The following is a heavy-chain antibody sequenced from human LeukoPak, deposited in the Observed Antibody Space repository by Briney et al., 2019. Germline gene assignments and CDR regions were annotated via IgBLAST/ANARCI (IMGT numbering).Heavy chain of an antibody. V-gene: IGHV3-30*04. CDR3: AREGPVLLIAVYFSY. D-gene: IGHD2-8*01. CDR2: ISYDGSNK. Sequence: GGSLRLSWAASGFTFSSYAIHWVRQAPGKGLEWVAVISYDGSNKYYADSVKGRFTISRDNSKNTLYLQMNSLRAEDTAVYYCAREGPVLLIAVYFSYWGQGTLVTVSS. J-gene: IGHJ4*02. CDR1: GFTFSSYA.